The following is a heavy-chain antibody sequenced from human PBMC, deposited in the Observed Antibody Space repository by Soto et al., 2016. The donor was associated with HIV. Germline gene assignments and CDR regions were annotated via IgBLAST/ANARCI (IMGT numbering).Heavy chain of an antibody. CDR3: ARVRSSSGSRGSIGPDYYGMDV. D-gene: IGHD6-13*01. J-gene: IGHJ6*02. Sequence: QVQLVQSGAEVKKPGASVKVSCKASGYTFTSYYMHWVRQAPGQGLEWMGIINPSGGSTSYAQKFQGRVTMTRDTSTSTVYMELSSLRSGDTAVYYCARVRSSSGSRGSIGPDYYGMDVWGQGTTVTVSS. V-gene: IGHV1-46*03. CDR2: INPSGGST. CDR1: GYTFTSYY.